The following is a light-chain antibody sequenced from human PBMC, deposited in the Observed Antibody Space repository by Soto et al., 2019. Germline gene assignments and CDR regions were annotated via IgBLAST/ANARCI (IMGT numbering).Light chain of an antibody. CDR2: DIS. CDR3: QQRSNWPALT. CDR1: QSVSYY. V-gene: IGKV3-11*01. J-gene: IGKJ4*01. Sequence: EVVLTQSPANLSLSPGESATLSCRASQSVSYYLAWYHQKPGQAPRLLIYDISKRATGIPARFSGSGSGTDFALTISSLEPEDAALYYCQQRSNWPALTFGGGTKVEI.